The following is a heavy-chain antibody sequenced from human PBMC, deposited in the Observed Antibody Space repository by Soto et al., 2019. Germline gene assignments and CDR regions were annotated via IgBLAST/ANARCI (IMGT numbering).Heavy chain of an antibody. D-gene: IGHD6-13*01. J-gene: IGHJ5*02. V-gene: IGHV3-9*01. CDR1: GFTFDDYA. CDR2: ISWNSGSI. Sequence: SLKPYCPAPGFTFDDYAMHWVRQAPGKALEWVSGISWNSGSIGYADSVKGRFTISRDNAKNSLYLQMNSLRAEDTALYYCAKDVGPRGSSWFQYNWFDPWGQGTLVPVSS. CDR3: AKDVGPRGSSWFQYNWFDP.